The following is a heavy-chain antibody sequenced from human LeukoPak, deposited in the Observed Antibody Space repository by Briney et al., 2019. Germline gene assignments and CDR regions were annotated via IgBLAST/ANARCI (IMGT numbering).Heavy chain of an antibody. D-gene: IGHD5-24*01. CDR1: GNSISSGYY. J-gene: IGHJ3*02. V-gene: IGHV4-38-2*02. Sequence: SETLSLTCTVSGNSISSGYYWGWIRQPPGKGLKWIGSISHSGNTYYNPSLKSRVTISVDTSKNQFSLKLSSVTAADTAVCYCARDGGARDGYRGGAFDIWGQGTMVTVSS. CDR2: ISHSGNT. CDR3: ARDGGARDGYRGGAFDI.